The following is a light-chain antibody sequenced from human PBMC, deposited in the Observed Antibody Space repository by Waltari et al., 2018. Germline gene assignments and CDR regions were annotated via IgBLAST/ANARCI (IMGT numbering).Light chain of an antibody. CDR3: QQRRNWPLT. CDR1: HSVTWY. Sequence: EIVLTPSPATLSLSPGERATLSCMPRHSVTWYLAWYQQRPGQAPRLLIYDASTRSTGIPARFSGSGSETDFTLTISSLQPEDSAVYYCQQRRNWPLTFGGGTKVEIK. J-gene: IGKJ4*01. CDR2: DAS. V-gene: IGKV3-11*01.